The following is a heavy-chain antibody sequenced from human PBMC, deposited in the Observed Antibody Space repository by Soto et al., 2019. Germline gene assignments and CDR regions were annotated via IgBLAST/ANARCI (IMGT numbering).Heavy chain of an antibody. V-gene: IGHV3-74*01. J-gene: IGHJ4*02. D-gene: IGHD5-12*01. Sequence: PGGSLRLSCEASGLTFSSSWMHWVRQAPGKGLVWVSRISIGGSETYYADSVKGRFTISRDNARNTLYLQMDSLRAEDTAVYFCVRGYTGYGNFDDWGQGTLVTVS. CDR1: GLTFSSSW. CDR2: ISIGGSET. CDR3: VRGYTGYGNFDD.